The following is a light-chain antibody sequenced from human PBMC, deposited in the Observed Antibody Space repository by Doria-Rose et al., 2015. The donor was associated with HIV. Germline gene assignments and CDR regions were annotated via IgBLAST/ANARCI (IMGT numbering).Light chain of an antibody. CDR1: QSFSSTY. CDR3: HQYGTSWT. CDR2: DGS. J-gene: IGKJ1*01. V-gene: IGKV3-20*01. Sequence: TQSPGTLSLSPGERAALSCRASQSFSSTYLAWYQQKPGQAPSLLIFDGSTRATGIPDRFSASGSGTDFTLTIDRLEPEDFALYYCHQYGTSWTFGQGTKVEI.